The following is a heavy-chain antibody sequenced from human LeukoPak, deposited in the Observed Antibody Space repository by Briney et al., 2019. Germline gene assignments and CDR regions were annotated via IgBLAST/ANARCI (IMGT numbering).Heavy chain of an antibody. Sequence: GGSLRLSCAASGFTFSSYWMHWVRQAPGKGLVWVSRINTDGSSTSYADSVKGRFTISRDNAKNTLYLQMNSLRAEDTAVYYCARVSSIAAVYYYYYYMDVWGKGTTVTVSS. V-gene: IGHV3-74*01. CDR2: INTDGSST. CDR1: GFTFSSYW. D-gene: IGHD6-6*01. CDR3: ARVSSIAAVYYYYYYMDV. J-gene: IGHJ6*03.